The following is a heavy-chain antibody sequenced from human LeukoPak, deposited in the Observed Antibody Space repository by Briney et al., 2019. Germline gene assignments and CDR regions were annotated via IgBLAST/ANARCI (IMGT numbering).Heavy chain of an antibody. CDR3: AKARSYPYYFDY. CDR2: ISGSGGST. CDR1: GFTFSSYA. J-gene: IGHJ4*02. V-gene: IGHV3-23*01. D-gene: IGHD1-26*01. Sequence: GGSLRLSCAASGFTFSSYAMSGVRQAPGKGLEWGSAISGSGGSTYYADSVKGRFTISRDNSKNTLYLQMNSLRAEDAAVYYCAKARSYPYYFDYWGQGTLVTVSS.